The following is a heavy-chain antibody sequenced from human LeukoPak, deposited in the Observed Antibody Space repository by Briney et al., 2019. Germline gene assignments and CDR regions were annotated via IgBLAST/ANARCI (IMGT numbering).Heavy chain of an antibody. Sequence: PSETLSLTCAVSGGSISSGDYSWSWIRQPPGKGLEWIGYIYHSGSTYYNPSLKSRVTISVDRSKNQFSLKLSSVTAADTAVYYCAREAHGGNYFDYWGQGTLVTVSS. D-gene: IGHD4-23*01. CDR1: GGSISSGDYS. CDR3: AREAHGGNYFDY. J-gene: IGHJ4*02. CDR2: IYHSGST. V-gene: IGHV4-30-2*01.